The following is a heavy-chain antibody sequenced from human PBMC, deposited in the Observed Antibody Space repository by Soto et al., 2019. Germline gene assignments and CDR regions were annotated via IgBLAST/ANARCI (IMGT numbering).Heavy chain of an antibody. Sequence: VQLLESGGDLVQPGGSLRLSCAASGFTFSSYAMTWVRLAPGKGLEWVSLISGSGGGTYYADSVKGRFTISRDNSKNTLYLHMNSLRAEDTAVYYCAKEGLENYYESSGYYDYWGQGTLVTVSS. CDR1: GFTFSSYA. CDR2: ISGSGGGT. D-gene: IGHD3-22*01. V-gene: IGHV3-23*01. J-gene: IGHJ4*02. CDR3: AKEGLENYYESSGYYDY.